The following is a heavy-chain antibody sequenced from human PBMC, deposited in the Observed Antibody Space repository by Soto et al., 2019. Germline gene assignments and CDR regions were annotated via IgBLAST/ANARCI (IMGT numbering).Heavy chain of an antibody. CDR3: ARSRGGYFDY. Sequence: SETLSLTCTVSGGSISSGGYYWSWIRQHPGKGLEWIGYIYYSGSTYYNPSLKSRVTISVDTSKNQFSLKLSSVTAADTAVYYCARSRGGYFDYWGQGTLVTVSS. J-gene: IGHJ4*02. V-gene: IGHV4-61*08. D-gene: IGHD3-22*01. CDR2: IYYSGST. CDR1: GGSISSGGYY.